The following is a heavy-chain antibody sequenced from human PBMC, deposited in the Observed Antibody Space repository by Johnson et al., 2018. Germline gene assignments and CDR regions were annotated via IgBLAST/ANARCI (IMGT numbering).Heavy chain of an antibody. D-gene: IGHD4-17*01. CDR1: GFTFDDYA. J-gene: IGHJ6*02. CDR3: TKADGAGYYYGMDV. V-gene: IGHV3-9*01. CDR2: ISWNSGSI. Sequence: VQLVESGGGLVQXGRSLRLSCAASGFTFDDYAMHWVRQAPGKGLEWVSGISWNSGSIGSADSVKGRFTISRDNAKNSLYLQMNSLRAEDTDLYYCTKADGAGYYYGMDVWGQGTTVTVSS.